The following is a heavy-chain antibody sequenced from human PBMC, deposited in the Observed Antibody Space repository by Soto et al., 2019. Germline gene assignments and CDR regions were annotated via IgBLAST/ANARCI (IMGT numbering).Heavy chain of an antibody. CDR2: INPSGGST. CDR3: ARGGAVAAYYYYYMDV. D-gene: IGHD6-19*01. J-gene: IGHJ6*03. V-gene: IGHV1-46*03. Sequence: QVQLVQSGAEVKKPGASVKVSCKASGYTFTSYYMHWVRQAPGQGLEWMGIINPSGGSTSYAQKFQGRVTRTRDRSTSTVYMELSSLRSEDTAVYYCARGGAVAAYYYYYMDVWGKGTTVTVSS. CDR1: GYTFTSYY.